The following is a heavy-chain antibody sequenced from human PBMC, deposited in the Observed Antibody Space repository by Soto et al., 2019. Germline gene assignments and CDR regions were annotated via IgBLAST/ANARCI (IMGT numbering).Heavy chain of an antibody. CDR2: ISGSGGST. J-gene: IGHJ4*02. Sequence: PGGSLRLSCAASGFTFSSYAMSWVRQSPGKGLEWVSAISGSGGSTYYADSVKGRFTISRDNSKNTLYLQMNSLRAEDTAVYYCAKGISGSGRSPFDYWGQGTLVTVSS. CDR3: AKGISGSGRSPFDY. D-gene: IGHD3-10*01. CDR1: GFTFSSYA. V-gene: IGHV3-23*01.